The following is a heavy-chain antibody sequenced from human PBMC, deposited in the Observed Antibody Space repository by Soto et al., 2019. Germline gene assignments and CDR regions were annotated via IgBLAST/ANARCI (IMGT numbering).Heavy chain of an antibody. CDR1: GGSISSGGYY. Sequence: QVQLQESGPGLVKPSQTLSLTCTVSGGSISSGGYYWSWIRQHPGKGLEWIGYIYYSGSTYYNPLHQSRVTISVDTSKNHFSLKLSSVTAADTAVYYCARAWNDAMRRNYYYYYCMDVWGKGTTVTVSS. V-gene: IGHV4-31*03. J-gene: IGHJ6*03. D-gene: IGHD1-1*01. CDR2: IYYSGST. CDR3: ARAWNDAMRRNYYYYYCMDV.